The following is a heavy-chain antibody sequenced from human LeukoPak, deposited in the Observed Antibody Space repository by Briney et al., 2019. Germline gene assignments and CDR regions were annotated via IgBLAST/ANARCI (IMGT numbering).Heavy chain of an antibody. CDR1: GGSISSGGYS. V-gene: IGHV4-30-4*07. CDR3: ARATDRYCSSTSCAYFDY. Sequence: SETLSLTCAVSGGSISSGGYSWSWIRQPPGKGLEWIGYIYYSGSTYYNPSLKSRVTISVDTSKNQFSLKLSSVTAADTAVYYCARATDRYCSSTSCAYFDYWGQGTLVTVSS. J-gene: IGHJ4*02. CDR2: IYYSGST. D-gene: IGHD2-2*01.